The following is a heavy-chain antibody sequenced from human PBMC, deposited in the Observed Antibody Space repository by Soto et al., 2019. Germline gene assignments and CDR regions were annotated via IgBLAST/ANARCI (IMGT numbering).Heavy chain of an antibody. CDR1: AFSFSHYA. CDR3: AKDQGDGYNY. J-gene: IGHJ4*02. CDR2: ISYDGNIK. V-gene: IGHV3-30-3*01. D-gene: IGHD5-12*01. Sequence: GGSLRLSCGASAFSFSHYAMHWVRQAPGKGLECVAVISYDGNIKRYADSVKGRFTISRDNSENTLYLQMNSLRPEDTAVYYCAKDQGDGYNYWGQGTLVTVSS.